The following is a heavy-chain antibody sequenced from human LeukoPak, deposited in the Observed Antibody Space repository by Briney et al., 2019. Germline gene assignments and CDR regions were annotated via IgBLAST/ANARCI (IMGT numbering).Heavy chain of an antibody. Sequence: GASVKVSCKASGYTFTSYYMRWVRQAPGQGLEWMGIINPSGGSTSYAQKFQGRVTMTRDTSTSTVYMELSSLRSEDTAVYYCARAGSGYDSYNWFDPWGQGTLVTVSS. CDR3: ARAGSGYDSYNWFDP. D-gene: IGHD5-12*01. CDR2: INPSGGST. V-gene: IGHV1-46*01. CDR1: GYTFTSYY. J-gene: IGHJ5*02.